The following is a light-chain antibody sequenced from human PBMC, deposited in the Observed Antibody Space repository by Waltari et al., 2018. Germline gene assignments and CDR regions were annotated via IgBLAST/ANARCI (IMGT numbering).Light chain of an antibody. CDR1: QNVNRN. J-gene: IGKJ2*03. CDR3: QHYNGWPPYS. CDR2: ASS. Sequence: EVVMTQSTATLSVSPGESATLSCRASQNVNRNLAWYQQKPGQAPRLLVHASSTRTTSTPARFSGSGSGTEFILTITSLQSEDVGFYYCQHYNGWPPYSFGQGTKLEI. V-gene: IGKV3-15*01.